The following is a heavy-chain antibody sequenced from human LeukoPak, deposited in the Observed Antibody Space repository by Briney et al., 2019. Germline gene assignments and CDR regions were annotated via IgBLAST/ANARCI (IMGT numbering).Heavy chain of an antibody. D-gene: IGHD3-10*01. V-gene: IGHV4-59*01. CDR3: ARLWFGDG. J-gene: IGHJ4*02. CDR1: GGSLSSYY. Sequence: PAETLSPTCTVSGGSLSSYYCGWIRQPPGKGLEWIGYIYYSGSTNYKPSLRSRVTISVDASKNQSSLKLSSATAADTAVYYCARLWFGDGWGQGTLVTVSS. CDR2: IYYSGST.